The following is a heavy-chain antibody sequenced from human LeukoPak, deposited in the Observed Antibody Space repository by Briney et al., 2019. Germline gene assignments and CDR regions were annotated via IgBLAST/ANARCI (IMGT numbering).Heavy chain of an antibody. CDR1: GGSFSGYY. V-gene: IGHV4-34*01. D-gene: IGHD2-2*01. Sequence: SETLSLTCAVYGGSFSGYYWSWIRQPPGKGLEWIGEITRSGGINYNPSLKSRVTMALDTSKNQFSLRLNSVTAADTAVYYCARLDQLVQDYWYFDVWGRGTLVAVSS. CDR3: ARLDQLVQDYWYFDV. J-gene: IGHJ2*01. CDR2: ITRSGGI.